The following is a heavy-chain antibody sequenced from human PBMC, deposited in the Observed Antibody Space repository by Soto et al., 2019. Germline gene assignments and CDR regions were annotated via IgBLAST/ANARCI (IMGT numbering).Heavy chain of an antibody. Sequence: PGGSLRLSCAASGFTFSDYYMSRIRQAPGKGLERVSYISSSGSTIYYADSVKGRFTISRDNAKNSLYLQMNSLRAEDTAVYYCARVRTYYYDSSGYLLYYFDYWGQGTLVTVSS. CDR3: ARVRTYYYDSSGYLLYYFDY. J-gene: IGHJ4*02. CDR2: ISSSGSTI. V-gene: IGHV3-11*01. D-gene: IGHD3-22*01. CDR1: GFTFSDYY.